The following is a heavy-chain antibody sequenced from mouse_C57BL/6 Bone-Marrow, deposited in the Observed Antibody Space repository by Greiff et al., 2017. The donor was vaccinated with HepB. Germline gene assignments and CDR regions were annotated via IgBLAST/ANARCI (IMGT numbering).Heavy chain of an antibody. CDR1: GFTFSSYA. D-gene: IGHD2-1*01. Sequence: EVQLVESGGGLVKPGGSLKLSCAASGFTFSSYAMSWVRQTPEKRLEWVATISDGGSYTYYPDNVKGRFTISRDNAKNNLYLQMSHLKSEDTAMYYCARDYYGNYVDYWGQGTTLTVSS. V-gene: IGHV5-4*01. J-gene: IGHJ2*01. CDR3: ARDYYGNYVDY. CDR2: ISDGGSYT.